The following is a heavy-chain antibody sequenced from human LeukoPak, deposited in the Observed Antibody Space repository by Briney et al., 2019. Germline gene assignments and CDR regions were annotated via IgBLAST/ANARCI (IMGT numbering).Heavy chain of an antibody. D-gene: IGHD3-16*01. J-gene: IGHJ3*02. CDR2: IIPIFGTA. CDR3: ARGLRPWDFDI. Sequence: SVKVSCKASGGTFSSYAIGWVRQAPGQGLEWMGGIIPIFGTANYAQEFQGRVTITTDESTSTAYMELSSLRSEDTAVYYCARGLRPWDFDIWGQGTMVTVSS. V-gene: IGHV1-69*05. CDR1: GGTFSSYA.